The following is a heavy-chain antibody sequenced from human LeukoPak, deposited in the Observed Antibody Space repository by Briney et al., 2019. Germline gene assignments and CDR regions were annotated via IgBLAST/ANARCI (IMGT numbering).Heavy chain of an antibody. V-gene: IGHV3-7*01. CDR3: ARDGVRDGLYFDY. D-gene: IGHD5-24*01. Sequence: GGSLRLSCAASGFTFSSYWMSWVRQAPGKGLEWVANINRDGREKQYVDSVKGRFTISRDNAKNSLYLQMNSLRAEDTAVYYCARDGVRDGLYFDYWGQGTLVTVSS. J-gene: IGHJ4*02. CDR2: INRDGREK. CDR1: GFTFSSYW.